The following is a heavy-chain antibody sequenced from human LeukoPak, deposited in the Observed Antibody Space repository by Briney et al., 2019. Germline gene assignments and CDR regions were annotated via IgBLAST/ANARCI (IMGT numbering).Heavy chain of an antibody. Sequence: GESLRLSCAVSGFTFSNYDMHWVRQAPGKGLEWAAVIWYDGSNKYYADSVKGRFTISRDNSKNTLYLQMNTLRAEDTAVYYCARDPGGVVNFDYWGQGTLVTVSS. D-gene: IGHD2-8*01. CDR3: ARDPGGVVNFDY. CDR2: IWYDGSNK. CDR1: GFTFSNYD. V-gene: IGHV3-33*01. J-gene: IGHJ4*02.